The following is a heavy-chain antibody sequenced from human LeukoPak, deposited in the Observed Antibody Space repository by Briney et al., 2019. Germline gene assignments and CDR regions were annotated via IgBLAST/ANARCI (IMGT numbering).Heavy chain of an antibody. CDR2: ISAYNGNT. Sequence: ASVKVSCKASGYTFTSYGISWVRQAPGQGLEWMGWISAYNGNTNYAQKLQGRVTMTTDTSTSTAYRELRSLRSDDTAGYYCAKDHSSWYCDYWGQGTLVTVSS. CDR1: GYTFTSYG. D-gene: IGHD6-13*01. CDR3: AKDHSSWYCDY. V-gene: IGHV1-18*01. J-gene: IGHJ4*02.